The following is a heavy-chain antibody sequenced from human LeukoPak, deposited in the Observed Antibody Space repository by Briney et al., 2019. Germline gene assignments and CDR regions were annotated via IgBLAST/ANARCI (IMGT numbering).Heavy chain of an antibody. CDR1: GGSISSSSYY. D-gene: IGHD4-17*01. J-gene: IGHJ5*02. Sequence: SETLSLTCTVSGGSISSSSYYWGWIRQPPGEGLEWIGSIYYSGSTYYNPSLKSRVTISVDTSKNQFSLKLSSVTAADTAVYYCARAYGDYVGNWFDPWGQGTLVTVSS. V-gene: IGHV4-39*07. CDR2: IYYSGST. CDR3: ARAYGDYVGNWFDP.